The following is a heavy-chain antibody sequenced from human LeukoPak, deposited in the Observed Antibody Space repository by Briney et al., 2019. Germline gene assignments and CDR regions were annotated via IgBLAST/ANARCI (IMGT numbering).Heavy chain of an antibody. CDR2: INQDGTEK. Sequence: GGSLRLSCAASGFTFSSYWMSWVRQAPGEGLEWVAKINQDGTEKAYVDSVKGRFTISRDNTKDSLYLQMNSLRAEDTAVFYCARDQYDTWSRRGNFDSWGQGNLVIVSS. J-gene: IGHJ4*02. V-gene: IGHV3-7*03. CDR1: GFTFSSYW. CDR3: ARDQYDTWSRRGNFDS. D-gene: IGHD3-3*01.